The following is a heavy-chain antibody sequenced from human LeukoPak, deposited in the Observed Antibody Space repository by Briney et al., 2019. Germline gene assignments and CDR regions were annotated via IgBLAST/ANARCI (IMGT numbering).Heavy chain of an antibody. J-gene: IGHJ3*02. CDR1: GFTFSSYA. D-gene: IGHD4-17*01. CDR3: AKDHDYAGVYAFDI. V-gene: IGHV3-23*01. Sequence: PGGSLGLSCAASGFTFSSYAMTWVRQAPGKGLEWVSVISGSGDNTYHADSVKGRFTISRDNSKNTLYLQMNSLRAEDTAVYYCAKDHDYAGVYAFDIWGQGTMVTVSS. CDR2: ISGSGDNT.